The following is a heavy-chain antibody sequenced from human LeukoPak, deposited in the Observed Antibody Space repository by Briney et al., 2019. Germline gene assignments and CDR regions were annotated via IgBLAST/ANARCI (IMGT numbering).Heavy chain of an antibody. D-gene: IGHD5-12*01. CDR2: IYTSGST. Sequence: PSQTLSLTCTVSGGSISSGSYYWSWIRQPAGKGLEWIGRIYTSGSTNYNPSLKSRVTISVDTSKNQFSLKLSSVTAADTAVYYCAREGLGSGYDLGTYYYYMDVWGKGTTVTVSS. CDR3: AREGLGSGYDLGTYYYYMDV. V-gene: IGHV4-61*02. J-gene: IGHJ6*03. CDR1: GGSISSGSYY.